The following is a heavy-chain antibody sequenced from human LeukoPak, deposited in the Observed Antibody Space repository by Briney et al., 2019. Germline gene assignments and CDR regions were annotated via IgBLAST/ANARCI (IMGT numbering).Heavy chain of an antibody. D-gene: IGHD3-10*01. CDR1: GYTFTSYG. V-gene: IGHV1-18*01. CDR2: ISAYNGNT. Sequence: ASVKVSCKASGYTFTSYGISWVRQAPGQGLEWIGWISAYNGNTNYAQKLQGRVTMTTDTSTSTAYMELRSLRSDDTAVYYCARTYGSGSSFNWFDPWGQGTLVTVSS. J-gene: IGHJ5*02. CDR3: ARTYGSGSSFNWFDP.